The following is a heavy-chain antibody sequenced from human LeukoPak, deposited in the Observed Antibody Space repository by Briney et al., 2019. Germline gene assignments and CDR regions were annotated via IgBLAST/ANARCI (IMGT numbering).Heavy chain of an antibody. D-gene: IGHD2-2*01. J-gene: IGHJ4*02. CDR2: YRYDGSNK. CDR3: AKCQDIVVVPAAMTFDY. V-gene: IGHV3-30*02. Sequence: GGSLRLPCGASGFTFRNYGMLWVRQSPGKALVGVAYYRYDGSNKYYADSVKGRFTTYRENQEHTLYLQMNSLKAESTAVYYCAKCQDIVVVPAAMTFDYWGQGTLVTVSS. CDR1: GFTFRNYG.